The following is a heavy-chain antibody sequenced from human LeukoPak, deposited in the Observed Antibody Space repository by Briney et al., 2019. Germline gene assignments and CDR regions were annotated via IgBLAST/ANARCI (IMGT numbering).Heavy chain of an antibody. CDR2: IYHSGST. CDR3: ARWDSYYYYYGMDV. J-gene: IGHJ6*02. Sequence: PSETLSLTCAVSGGSISSSNWWSWVRPPPGKGLEWIGEIYHSGSTNYNPSLKSRVTISVDKSKNQFSLKLSSVTAADTAVYYCARWDSYYYYYGMDVWGQGTTVTVSS. V-gene: IGHV4-4*02. D-gene: IGHD1-26*01. CDR1: GGSISSSNW.